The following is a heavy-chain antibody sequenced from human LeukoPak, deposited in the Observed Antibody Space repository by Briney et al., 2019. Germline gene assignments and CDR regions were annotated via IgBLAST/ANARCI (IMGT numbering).Heavy chain of an antibody. Sequence: GASVKVSCKVSGGTFSSYAISWVRQAPGQGLEWMGRIIPIFGTANYAQKFQGRVTITTDESTSTAYMELSSLRSEDTAVYYCARGMVRGVITAYYYYMDVWGKGTTVTVSS. CDR1: GGTFSSYA. D-gene: IGHD3-10*01. V-gene: IGHV1-69*05. CDR2: IIPIFGTA. J-gene: IGHJ6*03. CDR3: ARGMVRGVITAYYYYMDV.